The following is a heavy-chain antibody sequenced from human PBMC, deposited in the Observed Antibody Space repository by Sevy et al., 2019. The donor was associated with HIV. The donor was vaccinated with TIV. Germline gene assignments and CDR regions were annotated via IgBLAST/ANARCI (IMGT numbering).Heavy chain of an antibody. CDR1: GFTFSSYW. Sequence: GGSLRLSCAASGFTFSSYWMSWVRQAPGKGLEWVANIKQDGSEKYYVDSVKGRFTISRDNAKNSLYLQMNSLRAEDTALYYCARDTDTAMVTPSYGMDVWGQGTTVTVSS. V-gene: IGHV3-7*01. J-gene: IGHJ6*02. CDR2: IKQDGSEK. D-gene: IGHD5-18*01. CDR3: ARDTDTAMVTPSYGMDV.